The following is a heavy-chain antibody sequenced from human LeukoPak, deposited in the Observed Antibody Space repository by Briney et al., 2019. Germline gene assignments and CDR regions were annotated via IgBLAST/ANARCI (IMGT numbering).Heavy chain of an antibody. D-gene: IGHD5-18*01. CDR3: ARGNRLGYSYGLDY. CDR1: NTSISTYY. J-gene: IGHJ4*02. V-gene: IGHV4-59*01. Sequence: PSETLSLTCTVSNTSISTYYWSWIRQPPGKGLEWIGYIYYSGNTNYNSSLKSRVTISLDTSKNQFSLKLSSVTAVDTAVYYCARGNRLGYSYGLDYWGQGTLVTVSS. CDR2: IYYSGNT.